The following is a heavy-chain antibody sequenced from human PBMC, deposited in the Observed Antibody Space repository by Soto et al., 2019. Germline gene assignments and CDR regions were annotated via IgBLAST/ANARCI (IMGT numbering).Heavy chain of an antibody. J-gene: IGHJ4*02. CDR2: LSYSETT. CDR3: ARHPRYNQVPY. CDR1: GGSVTGTSYY. V-gene: IGHV4-39*01. Sequence: SETLSLTCTVSGGSVTGTSYYWGWVRQPPGKGLEWIGSLSYSETTYYNPSLKSRVTISVDTSKNQFSLKLTSVTAADTAVYYCARHPRYNQVPYWGQGTLVTVS. D-gene: IGHD1-1*01.